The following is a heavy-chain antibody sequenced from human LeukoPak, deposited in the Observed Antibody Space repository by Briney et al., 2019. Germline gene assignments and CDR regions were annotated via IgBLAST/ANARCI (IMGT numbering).Heavy chain of an antibody. Sequence: SETLSLTCSVSGGSLSSYYWSWIRQPPGKGLEWIGYIYYSGSTNYNPSLESRVTISVDTSKNQFSLKLRSVTAADTAVYYCARVSGYHWESFYDYWGQGTLVTVSS. D-gene: IGHD5-12*01. V-gene: IGHV4-59*01. CDR3: ARVSGYHWESFYDY. J-gene: IGHJ4*02. CDR1: GGSLSSYY. CDR2: IYYSGST.